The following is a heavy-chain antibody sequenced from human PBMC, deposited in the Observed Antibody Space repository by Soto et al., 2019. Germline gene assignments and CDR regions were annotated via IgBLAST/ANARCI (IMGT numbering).Heavy chain of an antibody. J-gene: IGHJ2*01. Sequence: EASVKVSCKASGGSFRTYAINWVRQAPGQGLEWMGGIIPMLAAPTYAQKFQGRLTITADESTTTVYMELSSLTSEDTAVYYCARVGPPSPSVVWFFDLWGRGTLVTVS. CDR1: GGSFRTYA. CDR2: IIPMLAAP. D-gene: IGHD2-15*01. CDR3: ARVGPPSPSVVWFFDL. V-gene: IGHV1-69*13.